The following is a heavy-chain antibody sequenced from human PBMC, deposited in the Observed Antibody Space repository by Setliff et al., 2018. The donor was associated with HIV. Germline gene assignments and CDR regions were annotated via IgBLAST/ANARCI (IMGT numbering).Heavy chain of an antibody. CDR2: IYTSGST. CDR3: ARDIVVVVAATENPLNWFDP. J-gene: IGHJ5*02. CDR1: GGSISSGGYY. D-gene: IGHD2-15*01. V-gene: IGHV4-61*09. Sequence: PSETLSLTCIVSGGSISSGGYYWSWIRQHPEKGLEWIGHIYTSGSTNYNPSLKSRVTISVDTSKNQFSLKLSSVTAADTAVYYCARDIVVVVAATENPLNWFDPWGQGTLVTVSS.